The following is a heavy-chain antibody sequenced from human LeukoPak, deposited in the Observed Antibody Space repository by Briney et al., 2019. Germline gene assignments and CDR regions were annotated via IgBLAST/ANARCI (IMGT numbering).Heavy chain of an antibody. CDR1: GFTFSRHW. J-gene: IGHJ6*02. D-gene: IGHD3-16*01. CDR2: IKEDGSEK. Sequence: GGSLRSSCVASGFTFSRHWMSWVRQAPGKGLEWVASIKEDGSEKYYVDSVKGRFTVSRDNANNSLYLQMNNLTAEDTAVYYCARDWGGGMDVWGQGTTVTVSS. V-gene: IGHV3-7*01. CDR3: ARDWGGGMDV.